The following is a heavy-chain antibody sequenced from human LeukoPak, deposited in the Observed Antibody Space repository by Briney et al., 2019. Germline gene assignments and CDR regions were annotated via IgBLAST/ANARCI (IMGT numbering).Heavy chain of an antibody. CDR2: INHRVST. D-gene: IGHD4-17*01. V-gene: IGHV4-34*01. Sequence: SETPSLTCALSVGSTRIYNTSWIRQPPRKGLEWIGEINHRVSTNYNPSLKSRATITVDTSKNQFSLKLSSVTAADTAVYYCARSATVTTKEFDYWGQGTLVTVSS. CDR1: VGSTRIYN. J-gene: IGHJ4*02. CDR3: ARSATVTTKEFDY.